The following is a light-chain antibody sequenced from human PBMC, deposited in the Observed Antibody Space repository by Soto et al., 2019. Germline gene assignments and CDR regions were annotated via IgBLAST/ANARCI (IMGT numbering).Light chain of an antibody. CDR3: SSFAGSPVV. J-gene: IGLJ2*01. CDR1: SSDVGDYNY. Sequence: QSVLTQPPSASGSLGQSVTIPCTGTSSDVGDYNYVSWYQQHPGKVPKLMIYEVSKRPSGVPDRFSGSKSGNTASLTVSGLQAEDDADYYCSSFAGSPVVFGGGTKVTVL. V-gene: IGLV2-8*01. CDR2: EVS.